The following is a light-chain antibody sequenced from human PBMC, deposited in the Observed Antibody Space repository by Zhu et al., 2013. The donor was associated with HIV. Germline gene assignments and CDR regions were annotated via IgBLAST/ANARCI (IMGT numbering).Light chain of an antibody. CDR3: QHFNTPWT. Sequence: EIVLTQSPGTLSLFPGERATLSCRASQSLTTNLAWYQQKPGQVPRLLLYGASTRATRIPGRFSGSGSGTDFTLTISNLQPDDFATYYCQHFNTPWTFAQGTKVE. V-gene: IGKV3-15*01. CDR2: GAS. J-gene: IGKJ1*01. CDR1: QSLTTN.